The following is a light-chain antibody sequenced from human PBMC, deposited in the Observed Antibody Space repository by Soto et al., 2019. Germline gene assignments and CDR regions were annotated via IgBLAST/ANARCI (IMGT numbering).Light chain of an antibody. CDR2: DAS. CDR3: QQYDNVPLT. J-gene: IGKJ4*01. V-gene: IGKV1-5*01. CDR1: QSISSW. Sequence: DIQMTQSPSTLSATAGDRVTITCRASQSISSWLAWYQHKPGKAPKLLIYDASSLETGVPSRFGGSGSGTDFTFTISSLQPEDIATYYCQQYDNVPLTFDGGTKVDIK.